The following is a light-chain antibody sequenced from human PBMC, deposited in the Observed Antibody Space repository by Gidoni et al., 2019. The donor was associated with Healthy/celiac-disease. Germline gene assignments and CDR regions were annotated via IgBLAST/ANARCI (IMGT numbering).Light chain of an antibody. J-gene: IGKJ2*01. CDR1: QRVSSSY. CDR2: GAS. V-gene: IGKV3-20*01. Sequence: EIVFTQSPGTLSLSPGERATLSCRASQRVSSSYLAWYQQKPGQAPRLLIYGASSRATGIPDRVSGSGSGTDFTLTISRLEPEDFAVYYCQQYGSSPYTFGQGTKLEIK. CDR3: QQYGSSPYT.